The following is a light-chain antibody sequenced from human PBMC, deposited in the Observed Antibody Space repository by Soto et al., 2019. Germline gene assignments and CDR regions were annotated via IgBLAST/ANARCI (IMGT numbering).Light chain of an antibody. V-gene: IGKV1-5*03. CDR3: QQYDSNMYT. CDR2: KAS. CDR1: QSVSTW. J-gene: IGKJ2*01. Sequence: GDRVTITCRASQSVSTWLAWYQQKPGKAPKLLIYKASSLESGVPSRFSGSGSGTEFTLTISSLQPDDFATYYCQQYDSNMYTFGQGTKVEI.